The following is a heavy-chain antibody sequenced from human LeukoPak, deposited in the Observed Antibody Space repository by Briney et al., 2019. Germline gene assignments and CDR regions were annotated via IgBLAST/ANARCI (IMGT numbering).Heavy chain of an antibody. CDR2: ISSSSSYI. V-gene: IGHV3-21*01. D-gene: IGHD3-9*01. CDR1: GFTFSSYS. Sequence: GGSPRLSCAASGFTFSSYSMNWVRQAPGKGLEWVSSISSSSSYIYYAGSVKGRFTISRDNAKNSLYLQMNSLRAEDTAVYYCAREESQAIFYYYYYMDVWGKGTTVTVSS. J-gene: IGHJ6*03. CDR3: AREESQAIFYYYYYMDV.